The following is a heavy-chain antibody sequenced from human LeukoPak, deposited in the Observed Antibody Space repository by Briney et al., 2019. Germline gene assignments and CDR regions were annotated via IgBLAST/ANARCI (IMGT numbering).Heavy chain of an antibody. CDR2: IYHSGST. V-gene: IGHV4-34*01. CDR3: ARDRGIAAAGFFDY. Sequence: SESLSLTCAVYGGSFSDYYWTWIRQPPGKGLEWIGEIYHSGSTNYNPSLKSRVTISVDKSKNQFSLKLSSVTAADTAVYYCARDRGIAAAGFFDYWGQGTLVTVSS. D-gene: IGHD6-13*01. CDR1: GGSFSDYY. J-gene: IGHJ4*02.